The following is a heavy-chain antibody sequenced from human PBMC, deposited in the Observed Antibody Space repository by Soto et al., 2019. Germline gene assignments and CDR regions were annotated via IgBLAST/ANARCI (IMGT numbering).Heavy chain of an antibody. J-gene: IGHJ3*02. Sequence: GGSLRLSCTASGFTFRDYAMSWFRQAPGKGLEWVGFIRSKAYGGTTEYAASVKGRFTISRDDSKSIAYLQMNSLKTEDTAVYYCTRGPIVVVPAAYDAFDIWGQGTMVTVSS. V-gene: IGHV3-49*03. CDR1: GFTFRDYA. D-gene: IGHD2-2*01. CDR2: IRSKAYGGTT. CDR3: TRGPIVVVPAAYDAFDI.